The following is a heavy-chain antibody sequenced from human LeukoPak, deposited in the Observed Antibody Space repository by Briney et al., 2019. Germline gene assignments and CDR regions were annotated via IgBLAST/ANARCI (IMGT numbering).Heavy chain of an antibody. V-gene: IGHV4-31*11. CDR2: IYYSGDT. CDR3: AREDQGNAFDI. D-gene: IGHD2-2*01. CDR1: GGSINTGACY. J-gene: IGHJ3*02. Sequence: SETLSLTCAVSGGSINTGACYWSWIRQHPEKGLEWIGYIYYSGDTLYNPSLKRRVIVSLDMSKNQFSLRLNSVTAADTAVYYCAREDQGNAFDIWGQGTMVTVSS.